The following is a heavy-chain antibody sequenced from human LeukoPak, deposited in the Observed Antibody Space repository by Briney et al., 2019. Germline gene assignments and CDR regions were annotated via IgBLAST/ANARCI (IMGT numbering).Heavy chain of an antibody. CDR3: ARAGVLGYCSGGSCYSYRDDAFDI. CDR2: IYSGGST. D-gene: IGHD2-15*01. CDR1: GFTVSSNY. Sequence: RGSLRLSCAASGFTVSSNYMSWVRQAPGKGLEWVSVIYSGGSTYYADSVKGRFTISRDNAKNSLYLQMNSLRAEDTAVYYCARAGVLGYCSGGSCYSYRDDAFDIWGQGTMVTVSS. J-gene: IGHJ3*02. V-gene: IGHV3-53*01.